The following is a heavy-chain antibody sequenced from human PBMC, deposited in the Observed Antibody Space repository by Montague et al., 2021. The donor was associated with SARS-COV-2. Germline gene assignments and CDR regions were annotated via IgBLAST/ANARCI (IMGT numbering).Heavy chain of an antibody. CDR1: GDSVSSNRAA. CDR3: ARGRWFGELLSLYYYYGMDV. J-gene: IGHJ6*02. D-gene: IGHD3-10*01. Sequence: CAISGDSVSSNRAAWDWIRQSPSRGLEWLGRTYYRSKWYNDYAVSVKSRITINPDTSKNQFSLQLNSVTPEDTAVYYCARGRWFGELLSLYYYYGMDVWGQGTTVTVSS. V-gene: IGHV6-1*01. CDR2: TYYRSKWYN.